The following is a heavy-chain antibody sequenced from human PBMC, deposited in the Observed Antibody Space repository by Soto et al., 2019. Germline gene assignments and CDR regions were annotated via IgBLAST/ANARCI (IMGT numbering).Heavy chain of an antibody. CDR1: GYTFSTYG. CDR2: ISAYSGNT. Sequence: ASVKVSCKAAGYTFSTYGISWVRQAPGQGLEWMGWISAYSGNTNYAQKLQGRVTMATDTSTSTAYMELRSLRSDDTAVYYRARGAYGALYYYAMDVWGQGTTVTVSS. CDR3: ARGAYGALYYYAMDV. V-gene: IGHV1-18*01. J-gene: IGHJ6*01. D-gene: IGHD4-17*01.